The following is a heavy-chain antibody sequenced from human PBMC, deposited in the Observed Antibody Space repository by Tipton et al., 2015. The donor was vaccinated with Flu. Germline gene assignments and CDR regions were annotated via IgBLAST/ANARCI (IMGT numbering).Heavy chain of an antibody. CDR3: ASATTVTTSGMDV. J-gene: IGHJ6*02. CDR1: GGSISSYY. D-gene: IGHD4-11*01. V-gene: IGHV4-59*01. CDR2: IYYSGST. Sequence: TLSLTCTVSGGSISSYYWSWIRQPPGKGLEWIGHIYYSGSTNYNPSLKSRVTISVDTSKNQFSLRLNSVTAADTAVYYCASATTVTTSGMDVWGQGTTVTVSS.